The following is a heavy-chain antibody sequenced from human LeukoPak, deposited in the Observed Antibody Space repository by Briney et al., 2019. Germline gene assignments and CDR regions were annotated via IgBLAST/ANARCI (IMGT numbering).Heavy chain of an antibody. Sequence: GASVKVSCKASGYTFTGYYMHWVRQAPGQGLEWMGWINPNSGGINYAQKFRGRVTMTRDTSISTAYMELSRLRSDDTAVYYCASQAGPFLLWFGELYNYYYGMDVWGQGTTVTVSS. V-gene: IGHV1-2*02. CDR1: GYTFTGYY. D-gene: IGHD3-10*01. J-gene: IGHJ6*02. CDR3: ASQAGPFLLWFGELYNYYYGMDV. CDR2: INPNSGGI.